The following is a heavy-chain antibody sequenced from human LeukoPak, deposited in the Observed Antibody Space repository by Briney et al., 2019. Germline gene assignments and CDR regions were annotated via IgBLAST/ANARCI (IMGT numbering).Heavy chain of an antibody. CDR3: ARADFRAVATIYDY. J-gene: IGHJ4*02. CDR1: GFTFSSYS. V-gene: IGHV3-21*01. D-gene: IGHD5-12*01. CDR2: ISSSSSYI. Sequence: PGGSLRLSCAASGFTFSSYSMNWVRQAPGKGLEWVSSISSSSSYIYYADSVKGRFTISRDNAKNSLCLQMNSLRAEDTAVYYCARADFRAVATIYDYWGQGTLVTVSS.